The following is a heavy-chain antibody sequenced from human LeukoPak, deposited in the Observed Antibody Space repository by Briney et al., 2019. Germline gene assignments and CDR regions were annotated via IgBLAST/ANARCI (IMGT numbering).Heavy chain of an antibody. CDR1: GGTFSSYA. V-gene: IGHV1-69*01. D-gene: IGHD3-22*01. J-gene: IGHJ3*02. Sequence: SVKVSCKASGGTFSSYAMRWVRQAPGQGLEWMGGIIPSCGRASYAQKFQGRVTMTGDESTSTVYMELSSLRSEDTAVYYCASYPYDRSGYYRFADAFDIWGQGTTVTVSP. CDR3: ASYPYDRSGYYRFADAFDI. CDR2: IIPSCGRA.